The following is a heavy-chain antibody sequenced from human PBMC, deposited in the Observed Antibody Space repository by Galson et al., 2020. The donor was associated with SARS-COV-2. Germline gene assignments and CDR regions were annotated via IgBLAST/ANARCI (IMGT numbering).Heavy chain of an antibody. J-gene: IGHJ5*02. CDR3: ARGGVAATPDWFDP. CDR1: GGSISSYY. V-gene: IGHV4-59*13. Sequence: SETLSLTCTVSGGSISSYYWSWIRQPPGKGLEWIGYIYYSGSTNYNPSLKSRVTISVDTSKNQFSLKLSSVTAADTAVYYCARGGVAATPDWFDPWGQGTLVTVSS. D-gene: IGHD2-15*01. CDR2: IYYSGST.